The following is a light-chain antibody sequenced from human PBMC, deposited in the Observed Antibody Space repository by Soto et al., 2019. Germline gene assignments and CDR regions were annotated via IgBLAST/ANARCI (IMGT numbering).Light chain of an antibody. J-gene: IGLJ1*01. CDR3: VSYTSSTTDV. CDR2: DVS. CDR1: SSDVGGYNY. Sequence: QSVLTQPRSVSGSPGQSVTISCTGTSSDVGGYNYVSWYQQHPGKAPKLMIYDVSKRPSGVPDRFSGSKSGNTASLTISRLQTEDEADYYCVSYTSSTTDVFGTGTKVTVL. V-gene: IGLV2-11*01.